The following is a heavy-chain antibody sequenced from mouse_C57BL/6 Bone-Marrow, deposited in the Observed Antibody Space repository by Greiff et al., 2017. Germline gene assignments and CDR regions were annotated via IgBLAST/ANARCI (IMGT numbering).Heavy chain of an antibody. J-gene: IGHJ2*01. D-gene: IGHD2-3*01. CDR3: ARGGMAPFDY. V-gene: IGHV1-50*01. CDR2: IDPSASYT. Sequence: VQLQQPGAELVKPGASVKLSCKASGYTFTSYWMQWVKQRPGQGLEWIGEIDPSASYTNYNQKFKGKATLTVDTSSSTAYLQLSSLTSEDAAVYYCARGGMAPFDYWGQGTTLTVSS. CDR1: GYTFTSYW.